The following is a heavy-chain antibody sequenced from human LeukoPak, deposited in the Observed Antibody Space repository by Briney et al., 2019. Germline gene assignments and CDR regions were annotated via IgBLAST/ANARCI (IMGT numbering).Heavy chain of an antibody. CDR3: TTDRGTGTTWGGD. Sequence: GRSLRLSCAASGITFSNAWMSWVRQAPGKGLEWVGRIKSKTDGGTTDYAAPVKGRFTISRDDSKNTLYLQMNSLKTEDTAVYYCTTDRGTGTTWGGDWGPGTLVTVSS. CDR2: IKSKTDGGTT. CDR1: GITFSNAW. D-gene: IGHD1-7*01. V-gene: IGHV3-15*01. J-gene: IGHJ4*02.